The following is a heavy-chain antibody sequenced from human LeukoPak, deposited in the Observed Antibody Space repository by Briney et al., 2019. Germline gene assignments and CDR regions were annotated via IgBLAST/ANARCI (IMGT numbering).Heavy chain of an antibody. CDR2: ISWDGGST. J-gene: IGHJ1*01. D-gene: IGHD2-15*01. Sequence: GGSLRLSCAASGFTFSSYSMNWVRQAPGKGLEWVSLISWDGGSTYYADSVKGRFTISRDNSKNSLYLQMNSLRTEDTALYYCEKDVADPGPCSGGSCSQYFQHWGQGTLFTVSS. CDR1: GFTFSSYS. CDR3: EKDVADPGPCSGGSCSQYFQH. V-gene: IGHV3-43*01.